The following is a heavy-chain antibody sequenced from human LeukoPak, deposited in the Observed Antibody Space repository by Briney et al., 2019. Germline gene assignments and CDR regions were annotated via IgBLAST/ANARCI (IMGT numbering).Heavy chain of an antibody. CDR1: GFPFSSYA. Sequence: PGGSLRLSCSASGFPFSSYAMHWVRQAPGKGLEYVSAISDSGGSTYYADSVKGRFTISRDNYLQMSSVRAEDSAVYFCVRGYSFGPYGMDVWGQGTTVTVS. J-gene: IGHJ6*01. V-gene: IGHV3-64D*09. CDR3: VRGYSFGPYGMDV. CDR2: ISDSGGST. D-gene: IGHD2-15*01.